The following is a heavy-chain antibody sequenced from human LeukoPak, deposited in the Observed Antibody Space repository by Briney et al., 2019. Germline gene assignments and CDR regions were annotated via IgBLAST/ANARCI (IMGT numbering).Heavy chain of an antibody. CDR2: VNPSGRA. J-gene: IGHJ4*02. V-gene: IGHV4-34*01. CDR3: ARAREGATIDY. CDR1: GEPFSGFY. D-gene: IGHD1-26*01. Sequence: PSETLSLTCAVYGEPFSGFYWTWVRQPPGTGLEWIADVNPSGRANYNPSLKSRVIISVDTSKNQFSLKLSSVTDADTAVYYCARAREGATIDYWGQGTLVTVSS.